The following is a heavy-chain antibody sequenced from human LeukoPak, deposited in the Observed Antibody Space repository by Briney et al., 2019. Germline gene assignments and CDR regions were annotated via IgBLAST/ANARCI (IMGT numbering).Heavy chain of an antibody. V-gene: IGHV1-69*06. CDR1: GGTFTSYA. D-gene: IGHD5-12*01. Sequence: ASVKLSFTASGGTFTSYAISWVRQAPGQGLEWMGRIIPIFGTANYAQKFQGRVTITADKSTSTAYMELSSLRSEDTAVYYCARGYGYHPDYWGQGTLVTVSS. CDR2: IIPIFGTA. CDR3: ARGYGYHPDY. J-gene: IGHJ4*02.